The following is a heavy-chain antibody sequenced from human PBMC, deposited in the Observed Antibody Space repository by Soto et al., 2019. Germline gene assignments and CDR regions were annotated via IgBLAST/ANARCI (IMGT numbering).Heavy chain of an antibody. CDR2: INPTSGGT. CDR3: SREELPIYYYGMDV. D-gene: IGHD1-7*01. J-gene: IGHJ6*02. CDR1: RYIFTGYH. Sequence: ASVKVSCKASRYIFTGYHMHWVRQAPGQGLEWMAWINPTSGGTTYAQTFQGRVTMTRDTSISSAYMEVGSLISDDTAVYYCSREELPIYYYGMDVGGQGTTVTVSS. V-gene: IGHV1-2*02.